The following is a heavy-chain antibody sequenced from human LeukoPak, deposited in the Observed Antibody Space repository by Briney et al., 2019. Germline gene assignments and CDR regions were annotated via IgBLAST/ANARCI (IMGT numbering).Heavy chain of an antibody. D-gene: IGHD3-9*01. CDR3: AKRRYDILTGYYFDY. Sequence: PGGSLRLSCAAAGLTLSIDAVRWVRHAPGKGLEWVSSVSGSGGNTYHADSVKGRFTISRDNSKNTLYLRMNSLRAEDTAVYYCAKRRYDILTGYYFDYWGQGTVVSVFS. J-gene: IGHJ4*02. V-gene: IGHV3-23*01. CDR1: GLTLSIDA. CDR2: VSGSGGNT.